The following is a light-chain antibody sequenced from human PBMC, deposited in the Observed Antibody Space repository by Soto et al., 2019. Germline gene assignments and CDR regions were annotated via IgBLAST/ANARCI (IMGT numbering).Light chain of an antibody. V-gene: IGKV3-15*01. CDR2: GAS. CDR3: QQYNNWAYWT. Sequence: EIVMTQSPATLSVSPGERATLSCRASQSVSSNLAWYQQKPGQAPRLLIYGASTRATRIPARFSGSGSGTEFTHTISSLQSKDFAVYYCQQYNNWAYWTFGQGTKVEIK. CDR1: QSVSSN. J-gene: IGKJ1*01.